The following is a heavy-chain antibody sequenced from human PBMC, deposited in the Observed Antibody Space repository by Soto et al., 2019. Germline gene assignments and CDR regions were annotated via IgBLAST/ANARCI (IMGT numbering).Heavy chain of an antibody. Sequence: EVQLLESGGGFVLPGGSLRLSCAASRFTFSTYAMSWVRQAPGKGLEWVAALSGSGGMTYYADSVKGRFTISRDNSRNTLDLQMNSLTAEDTAVYYCAKGWGFSNYYFDYWGQGALVTVSS. V-gene: IGHV3-23*01. CDR3: AKGWGFSNYYFDY. J-gene: IGHJ4*02. CDR1: RFTFSTYA. CDR2: LSGSGGMT. D-gene: IGHD4-4*01.